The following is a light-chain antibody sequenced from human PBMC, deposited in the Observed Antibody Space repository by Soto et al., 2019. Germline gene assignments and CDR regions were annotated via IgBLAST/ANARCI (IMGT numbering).Light chain of an antibody. V-gene: IGKV1-5*01. CDR3: QQYNSYSWT. J-gene: IGKJ1*01. CDR2: DAS. Sequence: DIQMTQSPSTLSATAGDRVTITCRASQSISSWLAWYQQQPGKAPKLLIYDASSLESGVPSRFSGSGSGTEFTLTISSLQPDDFATYYCQQYNSYSWTFGQGTKVDIK. CDR1: QSISSW.